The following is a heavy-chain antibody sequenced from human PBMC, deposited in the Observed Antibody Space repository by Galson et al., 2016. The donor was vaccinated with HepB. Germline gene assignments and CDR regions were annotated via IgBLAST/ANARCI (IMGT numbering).Heavy chain of an antibody. J-gene: IGHJ3*02. D-gene: IGHD3-22*01. CDR3: AKDIVNDSSGSDAFDI. CDR1: GFIFDDYA. Sequence: SLRLSCAASGFIFDDYAMNWVRQGPGKGLEWVSGISWTGGSTGYADSVKGRFTISRDNAKNSLYLQMNSLTAEDTALYYCAKDIVNDSSGSDAFDIWGQGTMVTVSS. V-gene: IGHV3-9*01. CDR2: ISWTGGST.